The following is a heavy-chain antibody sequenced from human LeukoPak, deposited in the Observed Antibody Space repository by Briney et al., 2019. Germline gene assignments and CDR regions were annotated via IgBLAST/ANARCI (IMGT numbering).Heavy chain of an antibody. CDR1: GGTFSSYA. CDR2: IIPIFGTA. D-gene: IGHD2-15*01. Sequence: ASVKVSCKAPGGTFSSYAISWVRQAPGQGLEWMGGIIPIFGTANYAQKFQGRVTITADESTSTAYMELSSLRSEDTAVYYCARGSACSGGSCYSYLFDYWGQGTLVTVSS. V-gene: IGHV1-69*13. CDR3: ARGSACSGGSCYSYLFDY. J-gene: IGHJ4*02.